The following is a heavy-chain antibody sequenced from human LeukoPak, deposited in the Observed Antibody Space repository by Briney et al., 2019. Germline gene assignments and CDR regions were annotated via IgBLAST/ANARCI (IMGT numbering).Heavy chain of an antibody. CDR1: GFTFSHYG. V-gene: IGHV3-30*18. CDR3: AKSGTSSGWYSNFDY. J-gene: IGHJ4*02. Sequence: GGSLRLSCAASGFTFSHYGMHWIRQAPGRGLEWVTAIPNDGSNKYYIDSVKGRFTISRDNSKNMVHLQMNSLRTEDTAVFYCAKSGTSSGWYSNFDYWGLGALVTVSP. D-gene: IGHD6-19*01. CDR2: IPNDGSNK.